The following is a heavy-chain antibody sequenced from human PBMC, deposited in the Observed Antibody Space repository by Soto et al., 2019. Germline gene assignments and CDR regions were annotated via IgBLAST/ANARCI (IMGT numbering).Heavy chain of an antibody. CDR2: TYYRSKWYN. CDR3: ARGYYDILTGFNWFDP. Sequence: QTLSLTCAISGDSVSSNSAAWNWIRQSPSRGLEWLGRTYYRSKWYNDYAVSVKSRITINPDTSKNQFSLQLNSVTPEDTAVYYCARGYYDILTGFNWFDPWGQGTLVTVSS. J-gene: IGHJ5*02. D-gene: IGHD3-9*01. V-gene: IGHV6-1*01. CDR1: GDSVSSNSAA.